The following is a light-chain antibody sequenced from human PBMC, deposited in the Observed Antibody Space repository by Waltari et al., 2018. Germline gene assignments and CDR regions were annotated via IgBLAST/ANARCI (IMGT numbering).Light chain of an antibody. Sequence: QSALTQPASVSGSPGQSITISCTGTNSDVGGYNYVSWYQQYPGKAPKLMIYDVSQRPSGISNRFSGSKSGNTASLTISGLQTEDEAYYHCGSYTARSTYVFGTGTKVTVL. CDR1: NSDVGGYNY. CDR3: GSYTARSTYV. V-gene: IGLV2-14*03. CDR2: DVS. J-gene: IGLJ1*01.